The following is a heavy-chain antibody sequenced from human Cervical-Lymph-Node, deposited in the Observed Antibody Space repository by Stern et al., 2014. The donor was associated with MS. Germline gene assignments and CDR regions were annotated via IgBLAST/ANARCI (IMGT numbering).Heavy chain of an antibody. CDR3: ARGSSLVDY. J-gene: IGHJ4*02. CDR2: ISDSIGVP. Sequence: QDQLVQSGAEVKKPGASVKVSCRASGYTFTSYSITWVRQAPGKGLEWMGWISDSIGVPNYAQKFQGRVTMTTDTSTSTAYMDLSSLRSDDMAVYYCARGSSLVDYWGQGTLVTVSS. CDR1: GYTFTSYS. V-gene: IGHV1-18*03.